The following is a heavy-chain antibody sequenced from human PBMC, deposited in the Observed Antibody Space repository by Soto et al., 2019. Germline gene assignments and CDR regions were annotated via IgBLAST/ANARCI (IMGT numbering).Heavy chain of an antibody. CDR3: AREPVAGIWFDP. CDR1: GYTFTSYG. CDR2: INSYNGNT. V-gene: IGHV1-18*01. J-gene: IGHJ5*02. Sequence: ASVKVSCKASGYTFTSYGISWVRQAPGQGLEWMGWINSYNGNTNYAQKLQGRVTMTTDTSTSTAYMELRSLRSDDTAVYYCAREPVAGIWFDPWGLGTLVTVSS. D-gene: IGHD6-19*01.